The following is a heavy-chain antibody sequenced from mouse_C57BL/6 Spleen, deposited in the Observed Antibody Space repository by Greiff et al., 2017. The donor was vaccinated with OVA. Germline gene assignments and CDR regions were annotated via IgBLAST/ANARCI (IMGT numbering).Heavy chain of an antibody. CDR1: GYSFTGYY. Sequence: VQLQQSGPELVKPGASVKISCKASGYSFTGYYMNWVKQSPEKSLEWIGEINPSTGGTTYNQKFKAKATLTVDKSSSTAYMQLKSLTSDDSAVYYCARKTTVVATDDYWGKGTTLTVSS. V-gene: IGHV1-42*01. J-gene: IGHJ2*01. CDR2: INPSTGGT. CDR3: ARKTTVVATDDY. D-gene: IGHD1-1*01.